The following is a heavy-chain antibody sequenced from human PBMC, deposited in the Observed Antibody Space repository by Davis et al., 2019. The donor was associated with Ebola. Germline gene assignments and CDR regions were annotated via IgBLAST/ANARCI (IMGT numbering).Heavy chain of an antibody. V-gene: IGHV5-51*01. Sequence: KVSCKGSGYSFTSHWIGWVRQMPGKGLEWMGIIYPADSDTRYSPSFQGQVTISADKSISTAYLQWSSLKASDTAMYYCARGTDGYNPGGYFDSWGQGTLVTVSS. D-gene: IGHD5-24*01. CDR1: GYSFTSHW. CDR2: IYPADSDT. J-gene: IGHJ4*02. CDR3: ARGTDGYNPGGYFDS.